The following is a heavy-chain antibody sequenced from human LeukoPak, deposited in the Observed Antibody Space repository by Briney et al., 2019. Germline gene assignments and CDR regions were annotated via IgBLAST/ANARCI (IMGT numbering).Heavy chain of an antibody. V-gene: IGHV4-39*01. CDR2: IYYSGST. CDR3: ARGSSLGFAFDI. CDR1: GGSISSSSYY. Sequence: SSETLSLTCTVSGGSISSSSYYWGWIRQPPGKGLEWIGSIYYSGSTYYNPSLKSRVTISVDTSKNQFSLKLSSVTAADTAVYYCARGSSLGFAFDIWGQGTMVTVSS. J-gene: IGHJ3*02.